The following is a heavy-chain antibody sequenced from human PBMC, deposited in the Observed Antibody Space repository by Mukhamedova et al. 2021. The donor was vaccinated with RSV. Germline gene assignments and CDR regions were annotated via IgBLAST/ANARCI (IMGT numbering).Heavy chain of an antibody. CDR2: IYPGDSDT. CDR3: ARDITQDV. J-gene: IGHJ4*02. Sequence: GLEWMGIIYPGDSDTRYSPSFQGQVTISADKSISTAYLQWSSLKASDTAMYHCARDITQDVWGQGTLVTVSS. D-gene: IGHD1-14*01. V-gene: IGHV5-51*01.